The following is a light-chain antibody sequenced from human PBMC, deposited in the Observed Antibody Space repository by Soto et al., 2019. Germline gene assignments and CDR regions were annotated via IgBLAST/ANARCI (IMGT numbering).Light chain of an antibody. CDR3: CSYAGSYTLV. J-gene: IGLJ2*01. V-gene: IGLV2-11*01. CDR1: ISDVRNYNY. CDR2: DVT. Sequence: QAVLTQPRAVSGSPGQSVTISCTGTISDVRNYNYVSWYQQHPGKAPKLMIYDVTERPSWVPDRFSGSKSGNTASLTISGLQAEDEADYYCCSYAGSYTLVFGGGTKLTVL.